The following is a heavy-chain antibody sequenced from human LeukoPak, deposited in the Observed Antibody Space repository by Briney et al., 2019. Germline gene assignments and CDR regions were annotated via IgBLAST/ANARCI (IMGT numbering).Heavy chain of an antibody. CDR2: IYYSGST. V-gene: IGHV4-39*07. Sequence: SETLSLTCTVSGGSISSSSYYWGWIRQPPGKGLEWIGSIYYSGSTYYNPSLKSRVTISVDTSKNQFSLKLSSVTAADTAVYYCELRDSSGFDYWGQGTLVTVSS. CDR3: ELRDSSGFDY. D-gene: IGHD3-22*01. CDR1: GGSISSSSYY. J-gene: IGHJ4*02.